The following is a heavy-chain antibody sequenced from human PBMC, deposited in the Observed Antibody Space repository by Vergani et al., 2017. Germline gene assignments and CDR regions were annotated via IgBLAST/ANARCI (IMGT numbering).Heavy chain of an antibody. CDR2: IYYSGRT. V-gene: IGHV4-39*07. CDR3: ARGSCLGGSCYKPLFDY. D-gene: IGHD2-15*01. J-gene: IGHJ4*02. Sequence: QLQESGPGLVKPSETLSLTCPVSNDSVSNTFYYWGWIRQTPGKGLEWIGSIYYSGRTYYNLSLESRVTMSVDTAKSRFSLKLTSVTAADTAVYFCARGSCLGGSCYKPLFDYWGQGSLVTVSS. CDR1: NDSVSNTFYY.